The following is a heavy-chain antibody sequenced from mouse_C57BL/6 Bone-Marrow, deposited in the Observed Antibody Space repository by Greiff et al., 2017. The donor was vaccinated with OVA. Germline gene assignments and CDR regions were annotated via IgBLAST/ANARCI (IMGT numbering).Heavy chain of an antibody. J-gene: IGHJ3*01. CDR2: IDPANGNT. V-gene: IGHV14-3*01. D-gene: IGHD2-4*01. Sequence: EVKLVESVAELVRPGASVKLSCTASGFNIKNTYMHWVKQRPEQGLEWIGRIDPANGNTKYAPKFQGKATITADTSSNTAYLQLSSLTSEDTAIYYCASRRDYEAWFAYWGQGTLVTVSA. CDR1: GFNIKNTY. CDR3: ASRRDYEAWFAY.